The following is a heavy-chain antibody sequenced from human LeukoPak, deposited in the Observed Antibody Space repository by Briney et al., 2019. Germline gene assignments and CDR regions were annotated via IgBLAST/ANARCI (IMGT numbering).Heavy chain of an antibody. CDR3: AKLISGIRGDY. D-gene: IGHD2-8*01. V-gene: IGHV3-30*18. CDR1: GFTFSSYG. CDR2: ISYDGSNK. Sequence: GGSLRLSCAASGFTFSSYGMHWVRQAPGKGLEWVAVISYDGSNKYYADSVKGRFTISRDNSKNTLYLQMNSLRAEDTAVYYCAKLISGIRGDYWGQGTLVTVSS. J-gene: IGHJ4*02.